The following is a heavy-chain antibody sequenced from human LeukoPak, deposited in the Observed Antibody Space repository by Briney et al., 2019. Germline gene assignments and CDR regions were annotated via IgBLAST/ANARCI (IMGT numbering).Heavy chain of an antibody. V-gene: IGHV4-34*01. CDR3: ARGPVWGVRAFDY. D-gene: IGHD3-10*01. CDR2: INHSGST. Sequence: SETLSLTCAVYGGSFSGYYWSWIRQHPGKGLEWIGEINHSGSTNYNPSLKSRVTISVDTSKNQFSLKLSSVTAADTAVYYCARGPVWGVRAFDYWGQGTLVTVSS. CDR1: GGSFSGYY. J-gene: IGHJ4*02.